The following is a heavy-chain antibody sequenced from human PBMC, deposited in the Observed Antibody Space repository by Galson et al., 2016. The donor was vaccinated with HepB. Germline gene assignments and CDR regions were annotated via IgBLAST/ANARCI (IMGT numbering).Heavy chain of an antibody. D-gene: IGHD1-14*01. CDR1: GFTFSDYY. CDR3: AGSRARTPSSYFYSGMDA. Sequence: SLRLSCAASGFTFSDYYISWVRQAPGKGLRWISYSTTSGSSIFCTDSVKGRFTISRDNAKNSLFLQMNSLRAEDTAVYYCAGSRARTPSSYFYSGMDAWGQGTTVIVSS. CDR2: STTSGSSI. V-gene: IGHV3-11*04. J-gene: IGHJ6*02.